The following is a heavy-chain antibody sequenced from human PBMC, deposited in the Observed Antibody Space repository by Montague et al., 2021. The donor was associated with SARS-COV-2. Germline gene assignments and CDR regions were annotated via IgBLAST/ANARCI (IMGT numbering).Heavy chain of an antibody. V-gene: IGHV4-59*11. CDR2: IYYSGST. Sequence: SETLSLTCTVSGGSITSHYWSWIRQHPGKRLEYIGYIYYSGSTNYNPSLNSRVTMSVDTSKNQFSLQLRTVTAADTAVYYCAGGDGDYYGSGTYPYYWGQGTLVTVSS. CDR1: GGSITSHY. J-gene: IGHJ4*02. D-gene: IGHD3-10*01. CDR3: AGGDGDYYGSGTYPYY.